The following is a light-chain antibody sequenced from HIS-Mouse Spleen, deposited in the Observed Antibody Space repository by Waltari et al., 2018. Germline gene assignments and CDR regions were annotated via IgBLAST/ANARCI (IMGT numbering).Light chain of an antibody. J-gene: IGLJ3*02. CDR2: GKN. CDR3: NSRDSSGNHWV. CDR1: SLRSDY. Sequence: SSELTQDPAVSVALGQTVRITCQGDSLRSDYASWYTQKPGQAPVLVIYGKNNRPSGIPDRFSGSSSGNTASLTITGAQAEDEADYYCNSRDSSGNHWVFGGGTKLTVL. V-gene: IGLV3-19*01.